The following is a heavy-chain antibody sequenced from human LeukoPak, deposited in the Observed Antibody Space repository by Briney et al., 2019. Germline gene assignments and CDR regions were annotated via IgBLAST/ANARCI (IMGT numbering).Heavy chain of an antibody. V-gene: IGHV4-39*01. Sequence: SETLSLTCTVSGGSISSTLYYWGWIRQPPGKGLEWIASIYYSGHTHYNPSLKSRVTISVDTSKNQFSLRLTSVPAADTAIYYCVRHQLSTTPGEGPTFFDYWGQGTLVTVSS. D-gene: IGHD3-10*01. CDR1: GGSISSTLYY. CDR2: IYYSGHT. CDR3: VRHQLSTTPGEGPTFFDY. J-gene: IGHJ4*02.